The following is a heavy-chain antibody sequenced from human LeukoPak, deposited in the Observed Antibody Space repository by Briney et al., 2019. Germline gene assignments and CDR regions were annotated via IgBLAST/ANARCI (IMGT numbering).Heavy chain of an antibody. CDR1: GGTFSSYA. CDR2: IIPIFGIA. CDR3: ARDHAGAFDY. J-gene: IGHJ4*02. V-gene: IGHV1-69*04. Sequence: ASVKVSCKASGGTFSSYAISWVRQAPGQGLEWMGRIIPIFGIANYAQKFQGRVTITADKSTSTAYMELSSLRSEDTAVYYCARDHAGAFDYWGQGTLVTVSS. D-gene: IGHD1-1*01.